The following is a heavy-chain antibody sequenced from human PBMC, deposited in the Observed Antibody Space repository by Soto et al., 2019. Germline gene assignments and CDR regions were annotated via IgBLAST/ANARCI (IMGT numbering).Heavy chain of an antibody. V-gene: IGHV4-31*03. CDR2: TFYRGTT. Sequence: QMQLQESGPGLVKPSQTLSLTCTVSGGFISNGGYYWTWIRQRPGKGLEWIGYTFYRGTTHYNPSLKSRVAVSLDTTKNQFSLHLSSVTAADTAMYYCARGRTIVREVIMFYTFDIWGQGTMVTISS. J-gene: IGHJ3*02. D-gene: IGHD3-10*01. CDR1: GGFISNGGYY. CDR3: ARGRTIVREVIMFYTFDI.